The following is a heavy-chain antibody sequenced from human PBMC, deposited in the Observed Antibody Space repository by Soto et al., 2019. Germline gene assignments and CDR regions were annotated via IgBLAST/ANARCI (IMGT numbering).Heavy chain of an antibody. CDR3: LKIEVAGRGNRVYYYYGMDV. CDR1: GLTVSGSY. D-gene: IGHD6-19*01. J-gene: IGHJ6*02. V-gene: IGHV3-53*01. CDR2: IYSDGST. Sequence: LRLSCAASGLTVSGSYMTWVRQAPGMGLQWVSVIYSDGSTYYADSVKGRFSISRDIAKNMLYLQMNSLRAEDTAVYYCLKIEVAGRGNRVYYYYGMDVWGQGTTVTVSS.